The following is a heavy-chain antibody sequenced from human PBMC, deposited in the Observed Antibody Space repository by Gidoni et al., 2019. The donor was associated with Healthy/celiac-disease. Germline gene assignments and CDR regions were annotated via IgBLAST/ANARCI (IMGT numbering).Heavy chain of an antibody. Sequence: EVQLVESGGGLVKPGGSLRLSCAASGFTFSNAWMSWVRQAPGKGLEWVGRIKSKTDGGTTDYAAPVKGRFTISRDDSKNTLYLQMNSLKTEDTAVYYCTTAFDVVVPAADDYWGQGTLVTVSS. D-gene: IGHD2-2*01. CDR1: GFTFSNAW. CDR3: TTAFDVVVPAADDY. CDR2: IKSKTDGGTT. J-gene: IGHJ4*02. V-gene: IGHV3-15*01.